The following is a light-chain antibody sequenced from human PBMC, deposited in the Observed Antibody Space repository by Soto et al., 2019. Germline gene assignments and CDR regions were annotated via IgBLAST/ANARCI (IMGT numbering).Light chain of an antibody. CDR2: AAS. V-gene: IGKV1-27*01. Sequence: DIQMTQSPSSLSASVGDRVTITFRASQGISNYLAWYQQKPGKVPKLLIYAASTLQSGVPSRFSGSGSGTDFTLTISSLQPEDVSTYYCPKYISAPFTFGTGNKVDI. CDR3: PKYISAPFT. CDR1: QGISNY. J-gene: IGKJ3*01.